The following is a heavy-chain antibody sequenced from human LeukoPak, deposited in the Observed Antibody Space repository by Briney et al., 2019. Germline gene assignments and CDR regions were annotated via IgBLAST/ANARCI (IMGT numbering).Heavy chain of an antibody. Sequence: GRSLRLSCAASGFTFSSYGMHWVRQSPGKGLEWVAVIRFDGSHVYYGDSVKGRFTISRDNSKKTLFLQMDSLRAEDTAVYYYARWDISAADIDYWGQGTLVTVSA. J-gene: IGHJ4*02. V-gene: IGHV3-33*01. D-gene: IGHD6-13*01. CDR3: ARWDISAADIDY. CDR1: GFTFSSYG. CDR2: IRFDGSHV.